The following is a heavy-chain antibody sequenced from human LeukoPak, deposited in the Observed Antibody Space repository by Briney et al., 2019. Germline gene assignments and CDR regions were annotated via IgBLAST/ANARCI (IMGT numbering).Heavy chain of an antibody. J-gene: IGHJ4*02. CDR3: AGTLGYYFDY. V-gene: IGHV4-61*02. CDR2: IYTSGST. Sequence: SQTLSLTCTVSGGSISSGSYYWSWIRQPAGKGLEWIGRIYTSGSTNYNPSLKSRVTISVDTSKNQFSLKLSFVTAADTAVYYCAGTLGYYFDYWGQGTLVTVSS. D-gene: IGHD7-27*01. CDR1: GGSISSGSYY.